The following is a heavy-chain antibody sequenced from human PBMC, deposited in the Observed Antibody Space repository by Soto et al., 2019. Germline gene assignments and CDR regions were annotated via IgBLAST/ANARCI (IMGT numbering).Heavy chain of an antibody. D-gene: IGHD3-22*01. J-gene: IGHJ4*02. Sequence: GGSLRLSCAASGFTFSSYAMNWVRQAPGKGLEWVSVISGSGDSTYYAAPVKGRFTISRDDSENTVYLQMNSLKTEDTAVYYCATPPGFYDSAPFDYWGQGTLVTVSS. CDR1: GFTFSSYA. CDR2: ISGSGDST. V-gene: IGHV3-23*01. CDR3: ATPPGFYDSAPFDY.